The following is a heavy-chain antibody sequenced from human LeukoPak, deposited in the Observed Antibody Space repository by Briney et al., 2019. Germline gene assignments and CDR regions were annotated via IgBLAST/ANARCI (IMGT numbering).Heavy chain of an antibody. D-gene: IGHD6-19*01. CDR2: NHYSGST. J-gene: IGHJ4*02. CDR3: ASQRVWVSGWQIDS. CDR1: GGSINTYY. Sequence: SETLSLTCTVSGGSINTYYWSWIRQPPGKGLEWIGYNHYSGSTNYNPSLKSRVSIAVDTSKNQFSLKLNSVTAADTAVYYCASQRVWVSGWQIDSWGQGTLVTVSS. V-gene: IGHV4-59*08.